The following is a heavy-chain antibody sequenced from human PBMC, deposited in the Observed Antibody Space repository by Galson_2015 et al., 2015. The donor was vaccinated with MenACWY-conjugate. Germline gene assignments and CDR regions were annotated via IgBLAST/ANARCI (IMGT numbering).Heavy chain of an antibody. V-gene: IGHV3-74*01. CDR3: AQGAGSRWFDP. CDR2: INPGGSST. Sequence: SLRLSCAASGFIFNTYWMHWVRQAPGKGLVWVSRINPGGSSTTYADSVKDRFTISRDNSKNTLYLQMNSLRAGDTAVYYCAQGAGSRWFDPWGQGTLVIVSS. D-gene: IGHD3-10*01. J-gene: IGHJ5*02. CDR1: GFIFNTYW.